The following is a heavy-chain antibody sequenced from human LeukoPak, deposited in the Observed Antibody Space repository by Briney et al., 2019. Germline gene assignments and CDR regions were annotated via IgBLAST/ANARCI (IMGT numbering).Heavy chain of an antibody. J-gene: IGHJ4*01. CDR3: ARSSYSVAGYIDY. CDR1: GFTFSSYA. V-gene: IGHV3-74*01. D-gene: IGHD6-19*01. CDR2: INSEGSST. Sequence: GGSQRLSCAASGFTFSSYAMHWVRQAPGKGLVWVSRINSEGSSTSYADSVKGRFTISRDNGKDLLYLQMSSLRAEDTAVYYCARSSYSVAGYIDYWGQGTLVTVSS.